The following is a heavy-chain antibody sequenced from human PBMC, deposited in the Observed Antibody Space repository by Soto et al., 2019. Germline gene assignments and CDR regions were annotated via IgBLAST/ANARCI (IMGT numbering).Heavy chain of an antibody. CDR3: ARTPFRFNTFDS. V-gene: IGHV1-3*01. J-gene: IGHJ4*02. CDR2: INAGNGNT. Sequence: QVQLVQSGAEVKKPGASVKVSCKASGYTFTSYAMHWVRQAPGQRLEWMGWINAGNGNTKYSQKFQGRVTITRDTCASTAYMELSSLRSEDTAVYYCARTPFRFNTFDSWGQGTLVTVSS. D-gene: IGHD3-16*01. CDR1: GYTFTSYA.